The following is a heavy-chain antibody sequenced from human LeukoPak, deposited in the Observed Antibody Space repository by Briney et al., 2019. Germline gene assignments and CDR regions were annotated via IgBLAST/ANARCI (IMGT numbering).Heavy chain of an antibody. CDR1: GYIFTGYY. V-gene: IGHV1-2*04. CDR3: ARGYYDSSGYYLVY. J-gene: IGHJ4*02. D-gene: IGHD3-22*01. Sequence: ASVKVSCKASGYIFTGYYMHWVRQAPGQGLEWMGWINPNSGGTNYAQKFQGWVTMTRDTSISTAYMELSRLRSDDTAVYYCARGYYDSSGYYLVYWGQGTLVTVSS. CDR2: INPNSGGT.